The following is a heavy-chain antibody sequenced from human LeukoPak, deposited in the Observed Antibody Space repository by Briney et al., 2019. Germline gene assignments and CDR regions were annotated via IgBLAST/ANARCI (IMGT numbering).Heavy chain of an antibody. V-gene: IGHV1-2*02. D-gene: IGHD5-24*01. CDR2: INPNSGGT. Sequence: ASVKVSCKASGYTFTGYYMHWVRQAPGQGLEWMGWINPNSGGTNYAQKFQGRVTLTRDTSTSTVYMELSSLRSEDTAIYYGARIRDGYNDAYDIWGQGTVVTVPS. CDR3: ARIRDGYNDAYDI. CDR1: GYTFTGYY. J-gene: IGHJ3*02.